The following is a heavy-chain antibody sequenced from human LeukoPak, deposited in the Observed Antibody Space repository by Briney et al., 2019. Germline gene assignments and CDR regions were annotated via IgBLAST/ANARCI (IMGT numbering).Heavy chain of an antibody. V-gene: IGHV3-23*01. D-gene: IGHD3-10*01. Sequence: HSGGSLRLSCAASGFTVSSNYMSWVRQAPGKGLEWVSVISGSGGRTNYADSVKGRFTISRDNSKNTLYLQMNSLRVEDTAVYYCATHISNSGLNGAFHIWGQGTMVTVSS. CDR1: GFTVSSNY. J-gene: IGHJ3*02. CDR3: ATHISNSGLNGAFHI. CDR2: ISGSGGRT.